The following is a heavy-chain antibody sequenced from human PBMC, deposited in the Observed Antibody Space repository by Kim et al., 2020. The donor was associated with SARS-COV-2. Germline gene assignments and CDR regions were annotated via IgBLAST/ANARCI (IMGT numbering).Heavy chain of an antibody. Sequence: SETLSLTCTVSGGSISSSSYYWGWIRQPPGKGLEWIGSIYYSGSTYYNPSLKSRVTISVDTSKNQFSLKLSSVTAADTAVYYCARHAWVSDYYDSSGLCWFDPWGQGTLVTVSS. D-gene: IGHD3-22*01. V-gene: IGHV4-39*01. CDR1: GGSISSSSYY. CDR2: IYYSGST. CDR3: ARHAWVSDYYDSSGLCWFDP. J-gene: IGHJ5*02.